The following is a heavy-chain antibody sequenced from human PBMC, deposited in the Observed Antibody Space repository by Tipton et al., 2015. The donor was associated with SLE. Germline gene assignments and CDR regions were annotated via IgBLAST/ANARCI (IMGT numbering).Heavy chain of an antibody. V-gene: IGHV4-59*01. CDR3: ARDLEK. Sequence: TLSLTCTVSGGSTSSYYWSWVRQPPGKGLEWIGYIYYSGSTNYNPSLKSRVTISVDTSKNQFSLKLSSVTAADTAAYYCARDLEKWGQGTLVTVSS. D-gene: IGHD5-24*01. J-gene: IGHJ4*02. CDR2: IYYSGST. CDR1: GGSTSSYY.